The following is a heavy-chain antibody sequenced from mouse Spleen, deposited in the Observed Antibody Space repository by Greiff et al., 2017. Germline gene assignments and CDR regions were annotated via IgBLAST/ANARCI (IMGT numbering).Heavy chain of an antibody. V-gene: IGHV1-59*01. CDR2: IDPSDSYT. J-gene: IGHJ2*01. CDR1: GYTFTSYW. Sequence: QVQLQQSGAELVRPGTSVKLSCKASGYTFTSYWMHWVKQRPGQGLEWIGVIDPSDSYTNYNQKFKGKATLTVDTSSSTAYMQLSSLTSEDSAVYYCARRSYGNFDYWGQGTTLTVSS. D-gene: IGHD2-1*01. CDR3: ARRSYGNFDY.